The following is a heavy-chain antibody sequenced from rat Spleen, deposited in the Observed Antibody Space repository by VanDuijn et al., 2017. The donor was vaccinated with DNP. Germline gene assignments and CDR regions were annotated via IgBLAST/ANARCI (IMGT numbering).Heavy chain of an antibody. CDR1: GFSLNSYS. Sequence: QVQLTESGPGLVQPSQTLSLTCTVSGFSLNSYSVGWLRQPPGKGLEWIAALSSAKTTYYNSALKSRLSISRDTSKSQVFLKMNSLQTEDTAMYFCARSRYTTDYYYEGYFDYWGQGVMVTVSS. CDR3: ARSRYTTDYYYEGYFDY. V-gene: IGHV2-6*01. J-gene: IGHJ2*01. CDR2: LSSAKTT. D-gene: IGHD1-6*01.